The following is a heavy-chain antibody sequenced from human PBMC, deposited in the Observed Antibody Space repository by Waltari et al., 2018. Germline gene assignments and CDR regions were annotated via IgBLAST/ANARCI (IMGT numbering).Heavy chain of an antibody. D-gene: IGHD2-15*01. J-gene: IGHJ6*02. CDR2: IYSGGIT. CDR3: ARAESGGMFDYYYGMDV. V-gene: IGHV3-53*01. Sequence: ELQLVESGGGLIQPGGSLSLSCAASGFNVNTHYMSWVRQALGKGSEWISVIYSGGITYYADSVKGRFTIARDSYRNTLSLQMISLRAEDTAVYYCARAESGGMFDYYYGMDVWGQGTTVTVSS. CDR1: GFNVNTHY.